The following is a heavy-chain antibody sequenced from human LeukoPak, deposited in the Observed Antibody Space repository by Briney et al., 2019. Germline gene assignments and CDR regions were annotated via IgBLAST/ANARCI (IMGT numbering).Heavy chain of an antibody. Sequence: ASVKVSCKVSGYTLTELSIHWVRQAPGKGLEWMGGFDPEDGETIYAQKFQGRVTMTEDTSTDTAYMELSSLRSEDTAVYYCARVAARVVPHYYYYMDVWGKGTTVTVSS. CDR3: ARVAARVVPHYYYYMDV. J-gene: IGHJ6*03. V-gene: IGHV1-24*01. CDR1: GYTLTELS. D-gene: IGHD6-6*01. CDR2: FDPEDGET.